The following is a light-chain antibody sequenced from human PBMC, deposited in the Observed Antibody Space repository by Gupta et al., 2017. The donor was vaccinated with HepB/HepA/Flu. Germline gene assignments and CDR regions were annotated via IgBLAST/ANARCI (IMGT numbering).Light chain of an antibody. J-gene: IGKJ2*04. V-gene: IGKV1-39*01. Sequence: DIQMTQSPSSLSASVGDRVTITCRASQSITSYLNWYQQKPGKAPKLLIYAASSLQSGVPSRFSGSGSGTDFTLTISRLQPEDFATYYCQQSVSTPGSFGQGTKMEIK. CDR1: QSITSY. CDR3: QQSVSTPGS. CDR2: AAS.